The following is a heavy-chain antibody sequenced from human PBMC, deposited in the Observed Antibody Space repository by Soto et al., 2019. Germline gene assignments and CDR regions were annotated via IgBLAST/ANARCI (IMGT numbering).Heavy chain of an antibody. CDR2: ISGSGGST. D-gene: IGHD5-12*01. J-gene: IGHJ4*02. Sequence: EVQLLESGGGLVQPGGSLRLSCAASGFTFSSYAMSWVRQAPGKGLEWVSAISGSGGSTYYADSVKGRFTISRDNSKNSLYLQMNSLRAEETAVYYCAKDLLSGIVATEDYFDYWGQGTLVTGSS. V-gene: IGHV3-23*01. CDR3: AKDLLSGIVATEDYFDY. CDR1: GFTFSSYA.